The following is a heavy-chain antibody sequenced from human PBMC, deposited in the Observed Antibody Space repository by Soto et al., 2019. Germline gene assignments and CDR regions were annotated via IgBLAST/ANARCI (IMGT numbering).Heavy chain of an antibody. CDR1: GFTFNDYA. CDR3: AKDPEPCAAGSCFRNYFDY. J-gene: IGHJ4*02. V-gene: IGHV3-23*01. Sequence: PGGSLRLSCAASGFTFNDYAMSWVRQTPGKAIEWVSTISGTGGTIYYADSVKGRFTISRDNSKNTLSLEMNSLSAEDAAVYYCAKDPEPCAAGSCFRNYFDYWGQGTLVTVSS. D-gene: IGHD6-13*01. CDR2: ISGTGGTI.